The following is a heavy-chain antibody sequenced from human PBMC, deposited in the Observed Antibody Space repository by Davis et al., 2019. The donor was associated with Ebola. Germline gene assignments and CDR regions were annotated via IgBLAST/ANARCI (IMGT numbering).Heavy chain of an antibody. CDR3: AREHQLPFVYGMDV. J-gene: IGHJ6*02. Sequence: PGGSLRLSCAASGFTFSSYWMSWVRQAPGKGLEWVANIKQDGSEKYYVDSVKGRFTISRDNAKNSLYLQMNSLRAEDTAVYYCAREHQLPFVYGMDVWGQGTTVTVSS. CDR1: GFTFSSYW. V-gene: IGHV3-7*01. CDR2: IKQDGSEK. D-gene: IGHD2-2*01.